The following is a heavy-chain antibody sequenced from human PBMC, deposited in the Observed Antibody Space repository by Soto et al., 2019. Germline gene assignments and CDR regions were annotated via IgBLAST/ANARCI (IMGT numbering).Heavy chain of an antibody. Sequence: QVQLVQSGAEVKKPGASVKVSCKASGYTFTSYDINWVRQATGQGLEWMGWMNPNSGNTGYAQKFQGRVTMTRNTSXSXXYMELSSLRSEDTAVYYCARARWFGELLTLYYFDYWGQGTLVTVSS. CDR2: MNPNSGNT. CDR1: GYTFTSYD. CDR3: ARARWFGELLTLYYFDY. V-gene: IGHV1-8*01. J-gene: IGHJ4*02. D-gene: IGHD3-10*01.